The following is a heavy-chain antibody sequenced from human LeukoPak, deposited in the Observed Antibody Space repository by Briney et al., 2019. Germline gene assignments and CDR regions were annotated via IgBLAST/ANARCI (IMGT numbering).Heavy chain of an antibody. CDR2: IYTSGST. J-gene: IGHJ3*02. Sequence: SETLSLTCTVSGGSISSYYWSWIRLPAGKGLEWIGRIYTSGSTNYNPSLKSRVTMSVDTSKNQFSLKLSSVTAADTAVYYCARDAGVAVAGTMYAFDIWGQGTMVTVSS. CDR3: ARDAGVAVAGTMYAFDI. V-gene: IGHV4-4*07. CDR1: GGSISSYY. D-gene: IGHD6-19*01.